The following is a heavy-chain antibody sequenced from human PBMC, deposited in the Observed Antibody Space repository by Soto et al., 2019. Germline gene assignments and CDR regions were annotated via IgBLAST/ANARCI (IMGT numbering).Heavy chain of an antibody. CDR1: GGTFSSYA. D-gene: IGHD5-12*01. CDR2: IIPIFGTA. Sequence: QVQLVQSGAEVKKPGSSVKVSCKASGGTFSSYAISWVRQAPGQGLEWMGGIIPIFGTANYAQKFQGRVTITADESKSTAKLEVSSLRSEDTAVYYCATPRERDGYNFGAFDIWGPGKMVTVSS. J-gene: IGHJ3*02. V-gene: IGHV1-69*12. CDR3: ATPRERDGYNFGAFDI.